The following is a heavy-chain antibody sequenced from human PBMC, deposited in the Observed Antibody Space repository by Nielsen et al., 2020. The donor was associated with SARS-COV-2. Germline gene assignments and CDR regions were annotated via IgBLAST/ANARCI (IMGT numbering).Heavy chain of an antibody. D-gene: IGHD2-15*01. CDR2: MYAGAST. CDR3: ARGVELPHQPPAMDV. CDR1: GGSISSSNW. V-gene: IGHV3-53*04. J-gene: IGHJ6*02. Sequence: ETLSLTCAVSGGSISSSNWWSWVRQAPGKGLEWVSLMYAGASTFYADSVKGRFTISRHNAENTVYLQMNSLRTDDTAVYYCARGVELPHQPPAMDVWGQGTTVTVSS.